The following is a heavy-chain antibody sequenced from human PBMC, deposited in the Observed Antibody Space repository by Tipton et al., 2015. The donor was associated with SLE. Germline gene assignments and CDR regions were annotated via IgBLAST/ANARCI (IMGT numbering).Heavy chain of an antibody. CDR1: GFTFSNAW. Sequence: GSLRLSCAASGFTFSNAWMSWVRQAPGKGLEWVGRIKSKTDGGTTDYAAPVKGRFTISRDDSKNTLYLQMNSLKTEDTAVYYCTTQELRGFRRLGAFDIRGQGTMVTVSS. CDR2: IKSKTDGGTT. J-gene: IGHJ3*02. D-gene: IGHD5-18*01. CDR3: TTQELRGFRRLGAFDI. V-gene: IGHV3-15*01.